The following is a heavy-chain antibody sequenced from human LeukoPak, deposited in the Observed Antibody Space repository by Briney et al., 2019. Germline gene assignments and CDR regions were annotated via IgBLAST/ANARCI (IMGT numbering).Heavy chain of an antibody. D-gene: IGHD3-22*01. CDR3: AKSTTAYYYDSSGYYYYYYGMDV. V-gene: IGHV3-23*01. CDR2: ISGSGGGP. J-gene: IGHJ6*02. CDR1: GFTFSKYA. Sequence: GGSLRLSCAASGFTFSKYAMSWVRQAPGKGLEWVSGISGSGGGPYYADSVKGRFTISRDNSKNTLYLQMNSLRAEDTAVYYCAKSTTAYYYDSSGYYYYYYGMDVWGQGTTVTVSS.